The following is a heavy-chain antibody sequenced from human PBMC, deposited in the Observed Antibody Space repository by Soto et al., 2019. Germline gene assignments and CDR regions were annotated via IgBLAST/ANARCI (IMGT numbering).Heavy chain of an antibody. CDR1: GFTFRSYA. J-gene: IGHJ6*02. Sequence: GGSLRLSCAASGFTFRSYAMNWVRQAPGKGLEWVSAISGSGGSTNYADSVKGRFTISRDNSKNSLYLQMNSLRAEDTAVYYWANDYYGMDVWGQGTTVTVSS. V-gene: IGHV3-23*01. CDR3: ANDYYGMDV. CDR2: ISGSGGST.